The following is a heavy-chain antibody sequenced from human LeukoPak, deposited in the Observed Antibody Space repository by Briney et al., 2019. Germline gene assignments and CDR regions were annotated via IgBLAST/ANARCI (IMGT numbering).Heavy chain of an antibody. CDR3: ARVSYYYDSSGYTNDY. Sequence: GGSLRLSCAASGFTFSSYSMSWVRQAPGKGLEWVSVIYSGGSTYYADSVKGRFTISRDNSKNTLYLQMNSLRAEDTAVYYCARVSYYYDSSGYTNDYWGQGTLVTVSS. J-gene: IGHJ4*02. CDR2: IYSGGST. V-gene: IGHV3-53*01. CDR1: GFTFSSYS. D-gene: IGHD3-22*01.